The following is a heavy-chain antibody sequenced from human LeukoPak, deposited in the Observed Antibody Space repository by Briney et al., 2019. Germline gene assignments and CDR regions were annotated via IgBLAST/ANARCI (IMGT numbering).Heavy chain of an antibody. CDR1: RFTFSSYG. CDR2: IWYDGSNK. CDR3: ARGVTRYCSSTSCYYFDY. D-gene: IGHD2-2*01. V-gene: IGHV3-33*01. J-gene: IGHJ4*02. Sequence: GGSLRLSCAASRFTFSSYGMHWVRQAPGKGLEWVAVIWYDGSNKYYADSVKGRFTISRDNSKHTLYLQINSLRAEDTAVYYCARGVTRYCSSTSCYYFDYWGQGTLVTVSS.